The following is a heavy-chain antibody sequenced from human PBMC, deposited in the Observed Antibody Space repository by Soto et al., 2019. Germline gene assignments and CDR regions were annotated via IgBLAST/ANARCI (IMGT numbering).Heavy chain of an antibody. CDR1: GYTFTSYG. V-gene: IGHV1-18*01. CDR2: ISAYNGNT. D-gene: IGHD6-19*01. J-gene: IGHJ3*02. Sequence: QVQLVQSGAEVKKPGASVKVSCKASGYTFTSYGISWVRQAPGQGLEWMGWISAYNGNTNYAQKLQGRVTMTIDTSTSTAYMELRSLRSDDTAVYYCARARTVAGPSADAFDIWGQGTMVTVSS. CDR3: ARARTVAGPSADAFDI.